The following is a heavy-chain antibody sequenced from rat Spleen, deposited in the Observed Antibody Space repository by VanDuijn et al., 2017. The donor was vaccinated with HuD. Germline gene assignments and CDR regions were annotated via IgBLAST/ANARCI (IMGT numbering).Heavy chain of an antibody. V-gene: IGHV5-25*01. Sequence: EVQLVESGGGLVQPGRSMKLSCAASGFTFTNYYMAWVRQAPTKGLEWVASISTSGGSTYYRDSVKGRFTVSRDNAKSTLYLQMDSLRSEDTATYYCARHPQLGVFWYFDFWGPGTMVTVSS. CDR1: GFTFTNYY. CDR2: ISTSGGST. CDR3: ARHPQLGVFWYFDF. D-gene: IGHD5-1*01. J-gene: IGHJ1*01.